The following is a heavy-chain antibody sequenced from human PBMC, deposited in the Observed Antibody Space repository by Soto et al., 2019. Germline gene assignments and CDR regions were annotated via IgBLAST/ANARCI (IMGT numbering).Heavy chain of an antibody. J-gene: IGHJ4*02. CDR3: AKDRVGGTFYTPLAF. CDR2: ITYDGSFQ. D-gene: IGHD1-7*01. CDR1: GFNFDNYG. V-gene: IGHV3-30*18. Sequence: PGGSLRLSWQASGFNFDNYGMHWVRQAPGKGLEWVAVITYDGSFQYYADSVKGRFTISRNNSKNTLSLHLNTLNPEDTAVYHCAKDRVGGTFYTPLAFWGQGTLVTVSS.